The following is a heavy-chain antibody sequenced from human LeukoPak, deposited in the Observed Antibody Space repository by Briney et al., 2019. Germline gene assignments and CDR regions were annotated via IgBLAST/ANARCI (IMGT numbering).Heavy chain of an antibody. CDR1: GYSFTSYW. J-gene: IGHJ4*02. D-gene: IGHD6-19*01. CDR2: IYPGDSDT. Sequence: GESLKISCKGSGYSFTSYWIGWVRQMPGKGLEWMGIIYPGDSDTRYSPSFQGQVTISADKSISTAYLQWSSLKASDTAMYYCASPPPWSSGWYFLYYWSQGTLVTVSS. V-gene: IGHV5-51*01. CDR3: ASPPPWSSGWYFLYY.